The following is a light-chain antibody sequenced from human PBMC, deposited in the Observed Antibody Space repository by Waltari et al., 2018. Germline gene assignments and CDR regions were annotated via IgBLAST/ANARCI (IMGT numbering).Light chain of an antibody. CDR3: SSRRSGSTLV. CDR1: SRAVGPYNY. J-gene: IGLJ3*02. CDR2: DVI. V-gene: IGLV2-14*03. Sequence: QSALTQPASVSGSPGPPITVSCPGTSRAVGPYNYVFWYQHHPGKAPKLMIYDVIKRPSGVSDRFSGSKSGNTASLTISGLQAEDEADYYCSSRRSGSTLVFGGGTKVTVL.